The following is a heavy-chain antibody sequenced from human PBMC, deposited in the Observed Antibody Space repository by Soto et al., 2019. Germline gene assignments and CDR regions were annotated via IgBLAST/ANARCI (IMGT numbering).Heavy chain of an antibody. CDR2: ISAYNGNT. D-gene: IGHD2-15*01. Sequence: QVQLVQSGAEVKKPGASVKVSCKASGYTFTSYGISWVRQAPGQGLEWMGWISAYNGNTNYAQKLQGRVTMTTDTSTSTAYMELRSLRSDDPAVYYCARDPAYCSGGSCRRYFDLWGRGTLVTVSS. CDR3: ARDPAYCSGGSCRRYFDL. CDR1: GYTFTSYG. J-gene: IGHJ2*01. V-gene: IGHV1-18*01.